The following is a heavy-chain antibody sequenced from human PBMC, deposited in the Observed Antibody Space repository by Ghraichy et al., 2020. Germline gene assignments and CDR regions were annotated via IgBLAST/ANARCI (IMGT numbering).Heavy chain of an antibody. Sequence: ASVKVSCKASGYTFTSYAMHWVRQAPGQRLEWMGWINAGNGNTKYSQKFQGRVTITRDTSASTAYMELSSLRSEDTAVYYCARDIRSTTVTTGFDCWGQGTLVTVSS. CDR3: ARDIRSTTVTTGFDC. CDR2: INAGNGNT. J-gene: IGHJ4*02. D-gene: IGHD4-17*01. CDR1: GYTFTSYA. V-gene: IGHV1-3*01.